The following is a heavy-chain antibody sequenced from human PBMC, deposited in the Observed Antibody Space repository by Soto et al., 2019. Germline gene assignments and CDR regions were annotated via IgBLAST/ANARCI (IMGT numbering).Heavy chain of an antibody. CDR2: INPSGGST. J-gene: IGHJ6*02. CDR3: ARVSCGGDCYSESKGTGYYYYGMDV. D-gene: IGHD2-21*02. CDR1: GYTFTSYY. V-gene: IGHV1-46*01. Sequence: GASVKVSCKASGYTFTSYYMHWVRQAPGQGLEWMGIINPSGGSTSYAQKFQGKVTMTRDTSTSTVYMKLSSLRSEDTAVYYCARVSCGGDCYSESKGTGYYYYGMDVWGQGTTVTVSS.